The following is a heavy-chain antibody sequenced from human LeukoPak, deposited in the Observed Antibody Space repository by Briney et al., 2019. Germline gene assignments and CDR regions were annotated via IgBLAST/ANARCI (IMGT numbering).Heavy chain of an antibody. CDR2: IFYSGST. Sequence: PSETLSLTCTVSGDSLSSYYWTWIRQPPGKALEWIGYIFYSGSTNYNPSLKSRVTISVDTSKNQFSLKLSSVTAADTAVYYCARCYYYYYMDVWGKGTTVTVSS. CDR3: ARCYYYYYMDV. J-gene: IGHJ6*03. V-gene: IGHV4-59*12. CDR1: GDSLSSYY.